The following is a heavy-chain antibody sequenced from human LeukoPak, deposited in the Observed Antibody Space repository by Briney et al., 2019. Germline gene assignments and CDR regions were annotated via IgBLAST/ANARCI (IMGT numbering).Heavy chain of an antibody. CDR3: ARHPLAFRVAAVY. CDR1: GGSISSSSYY. V-gene: IGHV4-39*01. CDR2: IYYSGST. D-gene: IGHD6-19*01. J-gene: IGHJ4*02. Sequence: KPSETLSLTCTVSGGSISSSSYYWGWIRQPPGKGLEWIGSIYYSGSTYYNPSLKSRVTISVDTSKNQFSLKLSSVTAADTAVYHCARHPLAFRVAAVYWGQGTLVTVSS.